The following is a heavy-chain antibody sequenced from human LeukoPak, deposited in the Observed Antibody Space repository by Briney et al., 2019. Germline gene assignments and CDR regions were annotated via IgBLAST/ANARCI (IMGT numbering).Heavy chain of an antibody. V-gene: IGHV3-30*02. J-gene: IGHJ3*02. CDR3: ARVFHNKGIQLWSRNTDAFDI. Sequence: GGSLRLSCAASGFTFSSYGMHWVRQAPGKGLEWVAFIRYDGSNKYYADSVKGRFTISRDNSKNTLYLQMNSLRAEDTAVYYCARVFHNKGIQLWSRNTDAFDIWGQGTMVTVSS. CDR2: IRYDGSNK. D-gene: IGHD5-18*01. CDR1: GFTFSSYG.